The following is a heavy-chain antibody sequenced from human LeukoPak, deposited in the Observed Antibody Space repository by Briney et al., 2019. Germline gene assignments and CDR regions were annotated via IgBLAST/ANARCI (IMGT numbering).Heavy chain of an antibody. D-gene: IGHD3-16*02. V-gene: IGHV3-23*01. CDR2: ISGSGGST. Sequence: GGSLRLSCAASGFTFSNYAMTWVRQAPGKGLECVSAISGSGGSTYYADFVKGRFTVSRDNSKNTLYLQMNSLRAEDTAVYYCAKDRDYVWGSYRYLDAFDIWGQGTMVTVSS. J-gene: IGHJ3*02. CDR3: AKDRDYVWGSYRYLDAFDI. CDR1: GFTFSNYA.